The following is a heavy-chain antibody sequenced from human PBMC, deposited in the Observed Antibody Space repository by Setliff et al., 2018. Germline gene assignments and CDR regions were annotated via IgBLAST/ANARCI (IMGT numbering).Heavy chain of an antibody. CDR1: GGTFSSYA. J-gene: IGHJ4*02. V-gene: IGHV1-69*05. Sequence: SVKVSCKASGGTFSSYAISWVRQAPGQGLEWMGGIIPIFGTANYAQKFQGRVTITTDESTSTAYMELSSLGSDDTAVYYCASMSGLRYGYFFWGQGTLVTVSS. D-gene: IGHD5-18*01. CDR3: ASMSGLRYGYFF. CDR2: IIPIFGTA.